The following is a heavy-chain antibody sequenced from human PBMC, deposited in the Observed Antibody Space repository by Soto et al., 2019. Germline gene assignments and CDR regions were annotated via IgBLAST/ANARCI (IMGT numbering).Heavy chain of an antibody. CDR2: ISYDGSNK. D-gene: IGHD3-9*01. V-gene: IGHV3-30*18. J-gene: IGHJ4*02. CDR1: GFTFSIYG. Sequence: PGGSLRLSCAASGFTFSIYGMHWFRQAPGKGLEWVAVISYDGSNKYYADSVKGRFTISRDNSKNTLYLQMNSLRAEDTAVYYCAKDRGGLLRYFDWLPIDYWGQGTLVTVSS. CDR3: AKDRGGLLRYFDWLPIDY.